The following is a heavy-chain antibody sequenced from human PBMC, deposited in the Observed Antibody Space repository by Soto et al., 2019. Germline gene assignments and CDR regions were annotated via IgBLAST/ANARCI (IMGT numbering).Heavy chain of an antibody. CDR1: GFPFTTYG. CDR2: ISYDGSNT. V-gene: IGHV3-30*03. D-gene: IGHD3-10*01. Sequence: QVQLVESGGGVVQPGRSLRLSCAASGFPFTTYGMHWVREGPGKGLEWVAVISYDGSNTYYADSVKGRFTISRDSSTNTLYLQMNSLRPEDTALYYCVGGQYYFDYRGQGTLVTVSS. CDR3: VGGQYYFDY. J-gene: IGHJ4*02.